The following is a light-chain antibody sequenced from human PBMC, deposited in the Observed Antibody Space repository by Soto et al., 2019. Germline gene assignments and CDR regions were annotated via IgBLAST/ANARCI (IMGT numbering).Light chain of an antibody. CDR2: AAS. CDR3: QQYYSYPPT. V-gene: IGKV1-8*01. J-gene: IGKJ2*01. Sequence: AIRMTQSPSSFSASTGDRVTITCRASQGISSYLAWYQQKPGKAPKLLIYAASTLQSGVPSRFSGSGPGTDFTLTISCLQSEDFATYYCQQYYSYPPTLGQGTKLEIK. CDR1: QGISSY.